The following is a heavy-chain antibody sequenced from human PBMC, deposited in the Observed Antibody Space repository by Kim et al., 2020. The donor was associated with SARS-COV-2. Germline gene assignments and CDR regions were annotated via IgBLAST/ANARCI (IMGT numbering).Heavy chain of an antibody. D-gene: IGHD5-12*01. J-gene: IGHJ4*02. V-gene: IGHV3-23*01. CDR3: AKTDLVATIHFDY. Sequence: YEEAVKGRFTISRDNSKNTLFVQMNSLRAEDTAIYYCAKTDLVATIHFDYWGQGTLVTVSS.